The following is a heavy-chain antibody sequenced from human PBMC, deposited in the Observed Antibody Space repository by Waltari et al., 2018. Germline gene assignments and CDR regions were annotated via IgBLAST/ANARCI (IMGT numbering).Heavy chain of an antibody. CDR2: IRFDGTTA. CDR1: GITVSNFA. D-gene: IGHD4-17*01. Sequence: VQFVAPGGGLVHPRVSLLLSFAAFGITVSNFAMHWVRQIPARGLEWVAFIRFDGTTAYYADSVTGRFTISRDNSENKCYLQLNSLRPEDTAVYYCVKDGDYSLPAYDAFDIWGPGTMVSVSS. V-gene: IGHV3-30*02. CDR3: VKDGDYSLPAYDAFDI. J-gene: IGHJ3*02.